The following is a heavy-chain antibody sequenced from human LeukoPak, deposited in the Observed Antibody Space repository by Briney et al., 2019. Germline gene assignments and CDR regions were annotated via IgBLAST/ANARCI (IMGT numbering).Heavy chain of an antibody. V-gene: IGHV4-39*07. CDR1: GGSISSSSYY. Sequence: SETLSLTCTVSGGSISSSSYYWGWIRQPPGKGLEWIGSIYHSGSTNYNPSLKSRVTISVDKSKNQFSLKLSSVTAADTAVYYCARHGHGAFLTGYPFDCWGQGTLVTVSS. CDR2: IYHSGST. D-gene: IGHD3-9*01. J-gene: IGHJ4*02. CDR3: ARHGHGAFLTGYPFDC.